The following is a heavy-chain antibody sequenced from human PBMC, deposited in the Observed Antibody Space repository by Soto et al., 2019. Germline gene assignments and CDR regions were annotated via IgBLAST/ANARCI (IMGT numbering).Heavy chain of an antibody. Sequence: ASVKVSCKASGFTFTSSAVQWVRQARGQRLEWIGWIVVGSGNTNYAQKFQERVTITRDMSTSTAYMEMSSLRSEDTAVYYCAADSSSYRYYYYGMDVWGQGTTVTVSS. CDR3: AADSSSYRYYYYGMDV. V-gene: IGHV1-58*01. D-gene: IGHD6-13*01. CDR2: IVVGSGNT. CDR1: GFTFTSSA. J-gene: IGHJ6*02.